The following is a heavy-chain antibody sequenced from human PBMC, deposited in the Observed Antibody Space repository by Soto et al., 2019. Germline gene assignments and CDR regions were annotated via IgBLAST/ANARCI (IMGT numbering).Heavy chain of an antibody. CDR2: ISVSVGST. J-gene: IGHJ4*02. CDR3: AKRDVPHSTSNAYFYDH. V-gene: IGHV3-23*01. Sequence: GGSLRLSCGVSGFPFAPSTMSWVRQAPGKGLEWVSTISVSVGSTYSADSVQGRFTVSSDISDNTLFLRMTSLTADDTAVYFCAKRDVPHSTSNAYFYDHWGRGVLVTVS. D-gene: IGHD2-21*02. CDR1: GFPFAPST.